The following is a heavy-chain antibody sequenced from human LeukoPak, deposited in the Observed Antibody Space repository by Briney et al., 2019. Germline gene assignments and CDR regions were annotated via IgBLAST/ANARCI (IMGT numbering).Heavy chain of an antibody. CDR2: INPNSGGT. D-gene: IGHD3-16*02. V-gene: IGHV1-2*02. CDR1: GYTFTGYY. J-gene: IGHJ4*02. Sequence: ASVKVSCKAFGYTFTGYYIHWLRQAPGQGLEWRGWINPNSGGTDYAQKFQGRVTMTRDTSISTAYMELSSLRSDDTAVYYCAKDDISQLRVGELSPWGVFDYWGQGTLVTVSS. CDR3: AKDDISQLRVGELSPWGVFDY.